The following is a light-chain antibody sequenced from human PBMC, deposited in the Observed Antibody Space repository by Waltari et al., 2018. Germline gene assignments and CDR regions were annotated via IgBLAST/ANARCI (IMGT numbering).Light chain of an antibody. Sequence: QSILTQPPSVSGAPGQRVTISCTGSSPNIGADHEGTWSQDFPGRGPNLLIYGNNHRPSAVPDPVSGSKSGSSASLTITGLQAEDEADYYCQSFDTSLSDGVVFGGGTKV. CDR2: GNN. CDR3: QSFDTSLSDGVV. J-gene: IGLJ2*01. CDR1: SPNIGADHE. V-gene: IGLV1-40*02.